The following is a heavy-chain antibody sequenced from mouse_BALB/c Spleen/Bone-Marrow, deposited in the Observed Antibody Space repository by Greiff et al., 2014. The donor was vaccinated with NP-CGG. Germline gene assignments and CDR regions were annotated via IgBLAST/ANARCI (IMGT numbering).Heavy chain of an antibody. Sequence: VMLVESGAELVRPGSSVKTSCKASGYAFSGYWMNWVKQRPGQGLEWIGQIYPGDGDTDYNGKFKGKATLTADKSSSTAYMQLSSLTSEDSAVYFCARGGISVDYWGQGTTLTVSS. CDR2: IYPGDGDT. CDR3: ARGGISVDY. V-gene: IGHV1-80*01. CDR1: GYAFSGYW. J-gene: IGHJ2*01.